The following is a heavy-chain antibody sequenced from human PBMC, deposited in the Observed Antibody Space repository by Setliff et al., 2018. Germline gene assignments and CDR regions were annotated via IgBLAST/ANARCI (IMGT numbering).Heavy chain of an antibody. J-gene: IGHJ6*03. Sequence: SETLSLTCSVSGGSISPYYWIWIRQSPGKGLEWIGYIFYSGSARYNPSLESRVTMSVDTSKNQISLKLTSVTAADTAVYYCAREGVDTRSSTDYRYYMDVWGKGTTVTVSS. D-gene: IGHD5-18*01. CDR1: GGSISPYY. V-gene: IGHV4-59*12. CDR3: AREGVDTRSSTDYRYYMDV. CDR2: IFYSGSA.